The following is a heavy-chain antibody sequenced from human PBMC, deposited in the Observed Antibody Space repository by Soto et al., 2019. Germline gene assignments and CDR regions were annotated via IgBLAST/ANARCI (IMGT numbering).Heavy chain of an antibody. J-gene: IGHJ6*02. Sequence: PSETLSLTCAVYGGSFSGYYWIWIRQPPGKGLEWIGEINHSGSTNYNPSLKSRVTISVDTSKNQFSLKLSSVTAADTAVYYCARYATVTTTENGMDVWGQGTKVTVS. CDR3: ARYATVTTTENGMDV. CDR2: INHSGST. CDR1: GGSFSGYY. V-gene: IGHV4-34*01. D-gene: IGHD4-17*01.